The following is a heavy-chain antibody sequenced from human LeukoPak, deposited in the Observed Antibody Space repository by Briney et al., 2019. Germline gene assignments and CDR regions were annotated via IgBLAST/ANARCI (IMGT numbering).Heavy chain of an antibody. D-gene: IGHD3-10*01. CDR2: IIPIFGTA. CDR1: GGTFSSYA. V-gene: IGHV1-69*05. CDR3: ARSEGGFGELGFDY. J-gene: IGHJ4*02. Sequence: GSSVTVSCKASGGTFSSYAISWVRQAPGQGREWMGGIIPIFGTANYAQKFQGRVTITTEESTSTAYMELSSLRSEDTAVYYCARSEGGFGELGFDYWGQGTLVTVSS.